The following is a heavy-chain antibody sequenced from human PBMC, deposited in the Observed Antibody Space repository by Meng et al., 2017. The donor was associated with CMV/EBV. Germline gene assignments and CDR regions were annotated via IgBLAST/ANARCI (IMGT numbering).Heavy chain of an antibody. V-gene: IGHV1-69*10. D-gene: IGHD1-26*01. CDR3: AGESGSYAFDP. J-gene: IGHJ5*02. Sequence: SCKASGGTFSSYAISWARQAPGQGLERMGGIIPILGIANYAQKFQGRVTITADKSTSTAYMELSSLRSEDTAVYYCAGESGSYAFDPWGQGTLVTVSS. CDR2: IIPILGIA. CDR1: GGTFSSYA.